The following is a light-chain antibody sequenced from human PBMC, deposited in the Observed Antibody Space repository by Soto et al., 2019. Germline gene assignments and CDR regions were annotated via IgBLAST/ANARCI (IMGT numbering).Light chain of an antibody. CDR3: MQGSHWPRT. V-gene: IGKV2-30*01. Sequence: EVVMTQSPLSLPVTLGQPASISCRSSQSLVNSDGNTYLNWFHQRPGQSPRRLIYKVSNRDSGAXEXXSGSGSGSDVTLRISGVEAEDVGVYYCMQGSHWPRTFGQGTRVEIK. CDR1: QSLVNSDGNTY. CDR2: KVS. J-gene: IGKJ1*01.